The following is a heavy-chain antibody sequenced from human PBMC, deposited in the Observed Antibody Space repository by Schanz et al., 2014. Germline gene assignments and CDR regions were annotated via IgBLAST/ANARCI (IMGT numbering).Heavy chain of an antibody. J-gene: IGHJ3*02. CDR3: ARDRWNYEGGIFDI. V-gene: IGHV1-46*01. CDR2: IIPSLGIR. D-gene: IGHD1-7*01. CDR1: GYSFTGYY. Sequence: QVQLVQSAAEVKKPGASVKVSCKASGYSFTGYYIHWVRQAPGQGLEWMGRIIPSLGIRAYAQKFQDRVTMTADKATSTAYMELSGLRSEDTAMYYCARDRWNYEGGIFDIWGQGTTVIVSS.